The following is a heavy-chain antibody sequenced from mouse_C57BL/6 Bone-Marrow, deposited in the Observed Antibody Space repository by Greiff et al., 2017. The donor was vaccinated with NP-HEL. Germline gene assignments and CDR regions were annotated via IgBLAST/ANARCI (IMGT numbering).Heavy chain of an antibody. Sequence: QVQLQQPGAELVKPGASVKMSCKASGYTFTSYWITWVKQRPGQGLEWIGDIYPGSGSTNYNEKFKSKATLTVDTSSSTAYMQLSSLTSEDSAVYYCARDLYYYGSSLFDYWGQGTTLTVSS. CDR1: GYTFTSYW. D-gene: IGHD1-1*01. J-gene: IGHJ2*01. CDR2: IYPGSGST. V-gene: IGHV1-55*01. CDR3: ARDLYYYGSSLFDY.